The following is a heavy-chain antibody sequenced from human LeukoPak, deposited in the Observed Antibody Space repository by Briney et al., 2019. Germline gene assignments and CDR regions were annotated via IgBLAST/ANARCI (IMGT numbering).Heavy chain of an antibody. CDR3: TSIVAPPN. J-gene: IGHJ4*02. V-gene: IGHV3-73*01. D-gene: IGHD5-12*01. Sequence: GWSLKLSCAASGFTFSGSAMHWVRQASGKGLEWVGRIRSKANSYATAYAASVKGRFTISRDDSKNTAYLQMNSLKTEDTAVYYCTSIVAPPNWGQGTLVTVSS. CDR2: IRSKANSYAT. CDR1: GFTFSGSA.